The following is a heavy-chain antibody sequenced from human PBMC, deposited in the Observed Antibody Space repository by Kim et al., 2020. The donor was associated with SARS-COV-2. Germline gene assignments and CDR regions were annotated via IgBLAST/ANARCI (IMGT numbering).Heavy chain of an antibody. CDR3: ANRRSAYYPFDY. Sequence: TNYADSVKGRFTISRDNSKNTLYLQINSLRAEDTAVYYCANRRSAYYPFDYWGLGTLVTVSS. D-gene: IGHD1-26*01. CDR2: T. J-gene: IGHJ4*02. V-gene: IGHV3-23*01.